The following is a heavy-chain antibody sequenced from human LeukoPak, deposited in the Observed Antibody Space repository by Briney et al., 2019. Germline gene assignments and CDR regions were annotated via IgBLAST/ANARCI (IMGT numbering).Heavy chain of an antibody. CDR3: ARIVGATLWHFDY. Sequence: SETLSLTCTVSGGSISSYYWSWIRQPPGKGLEWIGYIYYSGSTNYNPSLKSRVTISVDTSKNQFSLTLSSVTAADPAVYYCARIVGATLWHFDYWGEGTLLTVSS. CDR1: GGSISSYY. CDR2: IYYSGST. D-gene: IGHD1-26*01. V-gene: IGHV4-59*01. J-gene: IGHJ4*02.